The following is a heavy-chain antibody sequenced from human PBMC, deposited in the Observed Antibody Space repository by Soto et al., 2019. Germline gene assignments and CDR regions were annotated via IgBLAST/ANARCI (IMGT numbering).Heavy chain of an antibody. CDR2: ISSSSSYT. V-gene: IGHV3-11*06. Sequence: PGGFLRLSCAASGFTVSSNYMSWIRQAPGKGLEWVSYISSSSSYTNYADSVKGRFTISRDNSKNTLYLQMNSLRAEDTTVYYCAKDLVGYDYVWGSYRYEASEYYYGMDVWGQGTTVTVSS. D-gene: IGHD3-16*02. CDR1: GFTVSSNY. J-gene: IGHJ6*02. CDR3: AKDLVGYDYVWGSYRYEASEYYYGMDV.